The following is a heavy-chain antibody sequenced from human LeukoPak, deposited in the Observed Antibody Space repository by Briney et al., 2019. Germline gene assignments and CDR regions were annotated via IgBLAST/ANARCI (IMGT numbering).Heavy chain of an antibody. D-gene: IGHD3-3*01. CDR1: GFTFSSYW. V-gene: IGHV3-7*03. CDR3: ARDTYYDFWSGGLDY. J-gene: IGHJ4*02. CDR2: IKQDGSEK. Sequence: GSLRLSCAASGFTFSSYWMSWVRQAPGKGLEWVANIKQDGSEKYYVDSVKGRFTISRDNAKNSLYLQMNSLRAEDTAVYYCARDTYYDFWSGGLDYWGQGTLVTVSS.